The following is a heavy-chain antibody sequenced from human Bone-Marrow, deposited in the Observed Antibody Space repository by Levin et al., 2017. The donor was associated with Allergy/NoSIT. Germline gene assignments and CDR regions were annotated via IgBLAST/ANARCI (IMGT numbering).Heavy chain of an antibody. V-gene: IGHV1-2*02. CDR3: ARDPVVTRDGYFDL. J-gene: IGHJ2*01. CDR2: INPNNGAT. CDR1: GFAFTDYY. D-gene: IGHD2-21*02. Sequence: GASVKVSCKASGFAFTDYYMHWVRQAPGQGLEWLGWINPNNGATKYALKFQDRVTMTRDTSISTAYMEFRRLRSDDTAVFYCARDPVVTRDGYFDLWGRGTLVSVSS.